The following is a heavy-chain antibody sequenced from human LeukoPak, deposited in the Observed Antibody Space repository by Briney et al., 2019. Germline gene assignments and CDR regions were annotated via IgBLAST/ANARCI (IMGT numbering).Heavy chain of an antibody. V-gene: IGHV3-23*01. CDR1: GFTFSTYA. Sequence: GGSLRLSCAASGFTFSTYAMRWVRQAPGRGLEFVSVICVGGNSTYYADSVKGRFTISRDNSKNTLCLQMNSLRAEDTALYFCARGRGQHLVRFDYWGQGTLVIVSS. D-gene: IGHD6-13*01. CDR3: ARGRGQHLVRFDY. CDR2: ICVGGNST. J-gene: IGHJ4*02.